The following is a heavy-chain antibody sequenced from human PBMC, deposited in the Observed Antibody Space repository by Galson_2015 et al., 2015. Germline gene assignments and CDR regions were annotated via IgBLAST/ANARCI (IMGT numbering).Heavy chain of an antibody. Sequence: SLRLSCAASGFTVSSNYMSWVRQAPGKGLEWVAVISYDGSNKYYADSVRGRFTISRDNSKNTLYLQMNSLRAEDTAVYYCATGAYYDSSGYYYRLNSFDYWGQGTLVTVSS. CDR3: ATGAYYDSSGYYYRLNSFDY. D-gene: IGHD3-22*01. J-gene: IGHJ4*02. V-gene: IGHV3-30-3*01. CDR2: ISYDGSNK. CDR1: GFTVSSNY.